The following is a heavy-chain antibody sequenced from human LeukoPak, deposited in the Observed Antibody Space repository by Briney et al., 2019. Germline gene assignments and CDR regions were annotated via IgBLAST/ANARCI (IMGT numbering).Heavy chain of an antibody. V-gene: IGHV4-61*05. CDR2: IYYSGST. J-gene: IGHJ4*02. CDR1: GGSISSSSYY. Sequence: SETLSLTCTVSGGSISSSSYYWGWIRQPPGKGLEWIGYIYYSGSTNYNPSLKSRVTISVDTSKNQFSLKLSSVTAADTAVYYCARGVAVAAIDYWGQGTLVTVSS. D-gene: IGHD6-19*01. CDR3: ARGVAVAAIDY.